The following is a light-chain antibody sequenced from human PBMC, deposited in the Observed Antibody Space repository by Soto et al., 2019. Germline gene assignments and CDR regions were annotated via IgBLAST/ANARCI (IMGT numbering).Light chain of an antibody. CDR1: QSVSSN. J-gene: IGKJ1*01. CDR2: GAS. CDR3: QQYNNWPPWT. Sequence: EIVMTQSPATLSVSPGERATLSCRASQSVSSNLAWYQQKPGQAPRLLIYGASTRATGIPARLSGSGSGTGFTLTISSLQSEDFAVYYCQQYNNWPPWTFGQGTKVDNK. V-gene: IGKV3-15*01.